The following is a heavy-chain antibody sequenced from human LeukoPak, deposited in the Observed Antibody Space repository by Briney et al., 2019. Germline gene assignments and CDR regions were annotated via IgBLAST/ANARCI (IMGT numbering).Heavy chain of an antibody. CDR1: GGSISGTTYS. D-gene: IGHD2-21*01. CDR2: FYYTGNS. J-gene: IGHJ2*01. Sequence: PSETLSLTCTVSGGSISGTTYSWGWGWIRQPPGKGLEWIGNFYYTGNSHYNPSLKSRVTISVDMSKNQFSLKLSAVTAADTAVYYCARRIVADYWYFDFWGRGTLVTVSS. V-gene: IGHV4-39*01. CDR3: ARRIVADYWYFDF.